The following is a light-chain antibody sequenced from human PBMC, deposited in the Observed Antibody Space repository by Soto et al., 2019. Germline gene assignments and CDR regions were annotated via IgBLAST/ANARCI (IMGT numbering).Light chain of an antibody. J-gene: IGKJ5*01. V-gene: IGKV3-11*01. CDR3: QQRNVWPPIT. CDR1: QSIHTS. Sequence: VLTQSPATVSLSPGERATLSCRASQSIHTSLAWYQQRPGQPPRLVVYDSTLRANGVPDRFGGSRSGTEFTLTINNLEPEDFAVYYCQQRNVWPPITFGQGTRLEIK. CDR2: DST.